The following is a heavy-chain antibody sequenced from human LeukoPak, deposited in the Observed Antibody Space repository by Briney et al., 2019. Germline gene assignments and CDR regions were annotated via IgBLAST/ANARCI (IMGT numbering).Heavy chain of an antibody. CDR2: INPSGGST. V-gene: IGHV1-46*01. J-gene: IGHJ5*02. CDR1: GYTFTSYY. CDR3: ARDGDVLRYFDWPVWFDP. Sequence: GASVKVSCKASGYTFTSYYMHWVRQAPGQGLEWMGIINPSGGSTSYAQKFRGRVTMTRDTSTSTVYMELSSLRSEDTAVYYCARDGDVLRYFDWPVWFDPWGQGTLVTVSS. D-gene: IGHD3-9*01.